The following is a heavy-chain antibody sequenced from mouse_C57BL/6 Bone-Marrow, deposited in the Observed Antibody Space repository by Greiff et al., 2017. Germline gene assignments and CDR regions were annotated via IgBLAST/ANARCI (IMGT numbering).Heavy chain of an antibody. D-gene: IGHD2-3*01. CDR2: IRNKANNHAT. CDR1: GFTFSDAW. V-gene: IGHV6-6*01. CDR3: TSPRGYDGYRFAY. Sequence: DVKLVESGGGLVQPGGSMKLSCAASGFTFSDAWMDWVRQSPEKGLEWVAEIRNKANNHATYYAESVKGRFTISRDDSKSSVYLQMNSLRAEDTGIYYCTSPRGYDGYRFAYWGQGTLVTVSA. J-gene: IGHJ3*01.